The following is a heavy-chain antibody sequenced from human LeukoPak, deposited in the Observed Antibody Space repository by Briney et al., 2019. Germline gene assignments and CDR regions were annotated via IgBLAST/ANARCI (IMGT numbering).Heavy chain of an antibody. Sequence: PGRSLRLSCAASGFTFSSYGMHWFRQAPGKGLEWVAVIWYDGSKKYYADSVKGRFTISSDNSKNTLYLQMDSLRAEDTAVYYCARGGHCSGGSCSEGASDIWGQGTIVTASS. CDR3: ARGGHCSGGSCSEGASDI. CDR2: IWYDGSKK. CDR1: GFTFSSYG. V-gene: IGHV3-33*01. J-gene: IGHJ3*02. D-gene: IGHD2-15*01.